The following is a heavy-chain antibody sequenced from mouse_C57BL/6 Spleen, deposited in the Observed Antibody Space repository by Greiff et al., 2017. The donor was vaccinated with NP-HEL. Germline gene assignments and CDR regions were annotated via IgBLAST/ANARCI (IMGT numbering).Heavy chain of an antibody. CDR3: ASQGQLSLDY. CDR2: ISYDGSN. CDR1: GYSITSGYY. V-gene: IGHV3-6*01. Sequence: EVQVVESGPGLVKPSQSLSLTCSVTGYSITSGYYWNWIRQFPGNKLEWMGYISYDGSNNYNPSLKNRISITRDTSKNQFFLKLNSVTTEDTATYYCASQGQLSLDYWGQGTTLTVSS. D-gene: IGHD3-2*02. J-gene: IGHJ2*01.